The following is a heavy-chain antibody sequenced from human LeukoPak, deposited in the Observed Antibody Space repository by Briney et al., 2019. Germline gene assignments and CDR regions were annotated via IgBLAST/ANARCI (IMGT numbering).Heavy chain of an antibody. CDR2: INHSGST. Sequence: SSQTLSLTCTVSGGSISSGGYYWSWIRQPPGKGLEWIGEINHSGSTNYNPSLKSRVTISVDTSKNQFSLKLSSVTAADTAVYYCARVDDYVWGSYRYQYYFDYWGQGTLVTVSS. J-gene: IGHJ4*02. CDR3: ARVDDYVWGSYRYQYYFDY. D-gene: IGHD3-16*02. V-gene: IGHV4-30-2*01. CDR1: GGSISSGGYY.